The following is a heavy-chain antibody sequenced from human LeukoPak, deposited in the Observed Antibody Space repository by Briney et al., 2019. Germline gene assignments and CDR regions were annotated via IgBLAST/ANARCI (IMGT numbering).Heavy chain of an antibody. V-gene: IGHV4-34*01. Sequence: PSETLSLTCAVSGVPFSNYYWSWVRQSPRQGLEGIGEINHSGYTNYNPSLKSRGTMSIDPSKNQFSLKVTSVTAADAGVYYCTRAVAGHPDWGRGNLVPVSS. D-gene: IGHD6-19*01. CDR2: INHSGYT. CDR1: GVPFSNYY. J-gene: IGHJ4*02. CDR3: TRAVAGHPD.